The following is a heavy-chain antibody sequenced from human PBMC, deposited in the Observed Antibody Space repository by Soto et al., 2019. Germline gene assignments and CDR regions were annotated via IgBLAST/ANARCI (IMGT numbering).Heavy chain of an antibody. CDR2: IWYDGSNK. V-gene: IGHV3-33*01. CDR1: GFSFSSYG. D-gene: IGHD3-10*01. J-gene: IGHJ4*02. CDR3: VREEVDHYGSGNYDK. Sequence: QVQLVESGGGVVQPGRSLRLSCAASGFSFSSYGMHWVRQAPGKGLEWVAVIWYDGSNKYYADSVKGRFTVSRDNSKNTLYLQLSSLRADDTAVYYCVREEVDHYGSGNYDKWGQGTLVT.